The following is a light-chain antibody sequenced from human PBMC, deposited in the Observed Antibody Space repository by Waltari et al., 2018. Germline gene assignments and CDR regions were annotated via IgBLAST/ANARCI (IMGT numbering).Light chain of an antibody. Sequence: QSALTQPASVSGSPGQSITISCTGTSSDVGGFDYVSWFQRHPGKAPKLMIYEVRNRPPGVSNRLSGPKSGNTASLTITGLQAEDEADYYCSSYTTSSTLVFGTGTKVTVL. CDR2: EVR. V-gene: IGLV2-14*01. CDR1: SSDVGGFDY. CDR3: SSYTTSSTLV. J-gene: IGLJ1*01.